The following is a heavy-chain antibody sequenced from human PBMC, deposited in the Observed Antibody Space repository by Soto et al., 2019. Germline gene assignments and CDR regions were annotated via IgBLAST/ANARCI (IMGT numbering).Heavy chain of an antibody. J-gene: IGHJ6*02. D-gene: IGHD1-1*01. Sequence: QVQLVESGGGVVQPGRSLRLSCAASGFTFSNNAMDWVRQAPGKGLEWVAVISYDGSNKDIAESVKGRFTISRDNSKNTLFLQMNSLRAEDTAVSYCARGTTTSAFSAMDVWGQGTTVTVSS. CDR2: ISYDGSNK. CDR1: GFTFSNNA. CDR3: ARGTTTSAFSAMDV. V-gene: IGHV3-30-3*01.